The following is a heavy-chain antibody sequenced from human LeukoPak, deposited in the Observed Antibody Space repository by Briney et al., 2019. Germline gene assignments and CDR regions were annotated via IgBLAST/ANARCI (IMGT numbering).Heavy chain of an antibody. J-gene: IGHJ4*02. CDR2: ISSSSSYI. V-gene: IGHV3-21*04. Sequence: GGSLRLSCAASGFTFSSYSMNWVRQAPGKGLEWVSSISSSSSYIYYADSVKGRFTISRDNSKNTLYLQMNSLRAEDTAVYYCAKDKGRVYYDSSGPFDYWGQGTLVTVSS. D-gene: IGHD3-22*01. CDR3: AKDKGRVYYDSSGPFDY. CDR1: GFTFSSYS.